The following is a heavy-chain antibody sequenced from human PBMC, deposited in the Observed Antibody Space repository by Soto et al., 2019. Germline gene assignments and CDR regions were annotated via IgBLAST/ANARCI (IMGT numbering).Heavy chain of an antibody. CDR1: GFNFDNYG. D-gene: IGHD1-7*01. Sequence: PXGSLRLACQASGFNFDNYGMHWVRQAPGKGLEWVAVITYDGSFQYYADSVKGRFTISRDNSKNTLFLHLNTLKPEDTAVYHCAKDRVGGTFYTPLGSWGQGTLVTVSS. V-gene: IGHV3-30*18. J-gene: IGHJ5*02. CDR3: AKDRVGGTFYTPLGS. CDR2: ITYDGSFQ.